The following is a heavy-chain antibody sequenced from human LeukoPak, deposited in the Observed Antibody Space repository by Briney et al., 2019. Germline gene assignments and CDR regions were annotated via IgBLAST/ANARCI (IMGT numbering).Heavy chain of an antibody. D-gene: IGHD4-17*01. CDR3: ASPRDYRYYYYYYGMDV. CDR2: IIPIFGTA. V-gene: IGHV1-69*13. Sequence: SVKVSCTASGGTFSSYAISWVRQAPGQGLEWMGGIIPIFGTANYAQKFQGRVTITADESTSTAYMELSSLRSEDTAVYYCASPRDYRYYYYYYGMDVWGQGTTVTVSS. J-gene: IGHJ6*02. CDR1: GGTFSSYA.